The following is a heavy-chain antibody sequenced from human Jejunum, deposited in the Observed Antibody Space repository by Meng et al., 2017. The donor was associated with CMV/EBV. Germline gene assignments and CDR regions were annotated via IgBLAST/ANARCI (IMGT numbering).Heavy chain of an antibody. D-gene: IGHD3-10*01. Sequence: CVASGLTFTKYWLHWVRQAPGKGLVWVSLIHGDGTRTPYADSVKGRFTISRDNAKNTLYVKMNSLRVEDTAVYYCATGDSYYYNYWGRGTRVTVSS. J-gene: IGHJ4*02. CDR1: GLTFTKYW. CDR2: IHGDGTRT. V-gene: IGHV3-74*01. CDR3: ATGDSYYYNY.